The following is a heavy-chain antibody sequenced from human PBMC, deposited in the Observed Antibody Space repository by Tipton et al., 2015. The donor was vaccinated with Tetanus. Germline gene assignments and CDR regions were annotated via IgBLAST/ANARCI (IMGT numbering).Heavy chain of an antibody. Sequence: GLVKPSETLSLTCTVSGGSLNTFYWNWIRQPAGKGLEWIGRVYSSGSTNYNPSLKSRVTMSIDASKNHFSLELTSVTAADTAVYYCARDFRERSGTYYSYYYTMDVWGQGTTVTVSS. CDR2: VYSSGST. CDR3: ARDFRERSGTYYSYYYTMDV. CDR1: GGSLNTFY. V-gene: IGHV4-4*07. J-gene: IGHJ6*02. D-gene: IGHD1-26*01.